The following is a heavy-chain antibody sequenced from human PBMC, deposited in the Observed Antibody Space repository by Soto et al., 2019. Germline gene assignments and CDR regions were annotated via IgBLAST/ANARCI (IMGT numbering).Heavy chain of an antibody. CDR1: GYTFTSYA. CDR3: AAYGSGEVYGMDV. Sequence: QVQLVQSGAEVKKPGASVKVSCMASGYTFTSYAMHWVRQAPGQRLEWMGWINTGNGNTKYSQKFQGRVTITRDTSASTAYMELSSLRSADTAVYYCAAYGSGEVYGMDVWGQGTTVTVSS. CDR2: INTGNGNT. V-gene: IGHV1-3*04. D-gene: IGHD3-10*01. J-gene: IGHJ6*02.